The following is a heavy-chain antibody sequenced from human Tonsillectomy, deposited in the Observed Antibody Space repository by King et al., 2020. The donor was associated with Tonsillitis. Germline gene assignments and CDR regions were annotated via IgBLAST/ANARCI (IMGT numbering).Heavy chain of an antibody. Sequence: VQLVESGGVVVQPGGSLRLSCAASGFTFDDYTMHWVRQAPGKGLEWVSLISWDAGSTYLTDSVKGRFTMSRDNSKNSLYLQMNSLRSEDTALYYCAKEGGMATIKGDFDYWGQGTLVTVSS. J-gene: IGHJ4*02. CDR2: ISWDAGST. D-gene: IGHD5-24*01. V-gene: IGHV3-43*01. CDR1: GFTFDDYT. CDR3: AKEGGMATIKGDFDY.